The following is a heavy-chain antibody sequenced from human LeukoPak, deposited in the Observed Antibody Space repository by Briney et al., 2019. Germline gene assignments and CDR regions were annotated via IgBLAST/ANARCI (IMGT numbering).Heavy chain of an antibody. D-gene: IGHD2-2*02. V-gene: IGHV5-51*01. Sequence: GESLKISCKGSGYCFTSYWIGWVRQMPGKGLEWMGFIYPGDSDTRYSPSFQGQVTISADNSISTSYLQWSSLKASDTAMYYCAKPYCSSTSCYTGSDYCGQRTLVTVSS. CDR1: GYCFTSYW. J-gene: IGHJ4*02. CDR3: AKPYCSSTSCYTGSDY. CDR2: IYPGDSDT.